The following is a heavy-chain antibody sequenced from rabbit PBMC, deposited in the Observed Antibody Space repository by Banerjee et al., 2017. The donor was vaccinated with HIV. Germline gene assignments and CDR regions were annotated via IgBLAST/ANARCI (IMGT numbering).Heavy chain of an antibody. V-gene: IGHV1S40*01. CDR1: GFSFNNNDY. Sequence: QSLEESGGDLVKPGASLTLTCTASGFSFNNNDYMCWVRQAPGKGLEWISCIAGSSSGFTYSATWAKGRFTFSKTSSTTVTLQMTSLTAADTATYFCARDLDGVIGWNFGWWGQGTLVTVS. D-gene: IGHD4-1*01. CDR3: ARDLDGVIGWNFGW. CDR2: IAGSSSGFT. J-gene: IGHJ3*01.